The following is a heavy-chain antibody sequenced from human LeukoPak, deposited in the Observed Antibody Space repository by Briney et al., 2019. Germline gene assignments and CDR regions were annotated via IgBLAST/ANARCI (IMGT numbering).Heavy chain of an antibody. CDR2: IKQDGSEK. J-gene: IGHJ6*02. CDR1: GFTFSSYW. CDR3: AREYSSGWYGGYYYYGMDV. V-gene: IGHV3-7*01. D-gene: IGHD6-19*01. Sequence: GGSLRLSCEASGFTFSSYWMSWVRQAPGKGLEWVANIKQDGSEKYYVDSVKGRFTISRDNAKNSLYLQMNSLRAEDTAVYYCAREYSSGWYGGYYYYGMDVWGQGTTVTVSS.